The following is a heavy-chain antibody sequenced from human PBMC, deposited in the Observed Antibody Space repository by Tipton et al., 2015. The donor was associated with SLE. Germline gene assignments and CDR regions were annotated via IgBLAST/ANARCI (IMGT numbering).Heavy chain of an antibody. J-gene: IGHJ6*02. CDR1: GFTFSSYS. D-gene: IGHD6-6*01. CDR2: ISSDSYYI. Sequence: SLRLSCAASGFTFSSYSMNWVRQAPGEGLEWVSSISSDSYYIYYADSVKGRFTISRDNAKNSLYLQMNSLRAEDTAVYYCARDDIAADDMDVWGQGTTVTVSS. CDR3: ARDDIAADDMDV. V-gene: IGHV3-21*03.